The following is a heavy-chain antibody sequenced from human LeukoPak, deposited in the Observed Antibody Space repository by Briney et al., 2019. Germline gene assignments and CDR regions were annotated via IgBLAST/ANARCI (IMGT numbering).Heavy chain of an antibody. Sequence: SVTVSCKASGGTFSSYAISWVRQAPGQGLEWMGGIIPIFGTANYAQKFQGRVTITTDESTSTAYMELSSLRSEDTAVYYCATRGGNYYDSSGYLNYWGQGTLVTVSS. D-gene: IGHD3-22*01. CDR1: GGTFSSYA. CDR2: IIPIFGTA. J-gene: IGHJ4*02. CDR3: ATRGGNYYDSSGYLNY. V-gene: IGHV1-69*05.